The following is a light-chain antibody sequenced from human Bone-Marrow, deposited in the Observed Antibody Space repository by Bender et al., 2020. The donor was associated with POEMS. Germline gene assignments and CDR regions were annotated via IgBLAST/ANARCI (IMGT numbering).Light chain of an antibody. Sequence: QSALTQPASVSGSPGQSITISCTGTSSDVGHYNLVSWYQQHPGKAPKLMIYEVSKRPSGVSNGFSGSKSGNTASLTISGLQPEDEADYYCCSYAGSSTWVFGGGTKLTVL. CDR3: CSYAGSSTWV. CDR2: EVS. V-gene: IGLV2-23*02. J-gene: IGLJ3*02. CDR1: SSDVGHYNL.